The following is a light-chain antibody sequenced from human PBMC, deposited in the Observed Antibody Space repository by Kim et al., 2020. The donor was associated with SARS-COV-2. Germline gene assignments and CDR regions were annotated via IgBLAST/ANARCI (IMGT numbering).Light chain of an antibody. CDR1: SNNF. CDR2: DVS. Sequence: QSALTQTASVSGSPGQSITISCTGASNNFVSWYQQHPGKAPKLMIYDVSYRPSGISNRFSGSKSGNTASLTISGLQAGDEADYYCSSYTSSSTVFGGGTQLTVL. V-gene: IGLV2-14*01. J-gene: IGLJ3*02. CDR3: SSYTSSSTV.